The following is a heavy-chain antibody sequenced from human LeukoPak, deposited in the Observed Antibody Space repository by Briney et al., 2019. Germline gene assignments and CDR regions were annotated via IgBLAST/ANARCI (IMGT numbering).Heavy chain of an antibody. CDR2: IYHSGST. CDR1: GGSISSSTW. J-gene: IGHJ4*02. CDR3: ASVHTAMATFDY. V-gene: IGHV4-4*02. D-gene: IGHD5-18*01. Sequence: SGTLSLTCAVSGGSISSSTWWSWVRQPPGRGLEWIGEIYHSGSTNYNPSLKSRLTISVDKSKNQFSLKLSSVTAADTAVYYCASVHTAMATFDYWGQGTLVTVSS.